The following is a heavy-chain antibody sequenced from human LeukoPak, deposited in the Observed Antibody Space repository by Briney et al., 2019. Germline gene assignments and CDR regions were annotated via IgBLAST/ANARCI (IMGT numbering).Heavy chain of an antibody. Sequence: GGSLRLSCAASGFTFSSYAMHWVRQAPGKGLEWVAAISYDGSNKYYADSVKGRFTISRDNSKNTLYLQMNSLRAEDTAVYYCARDLTVADAFDIWGQGTMVTVSS. J-gene: IGHJ3*02. CDR1: GFTFSSYA. CDR2: ISYDGSNK. CDR3: ARDLTVADAFDI. D-gene: IGHD6-19*01. V-gene: IGHV3-30-3*01.